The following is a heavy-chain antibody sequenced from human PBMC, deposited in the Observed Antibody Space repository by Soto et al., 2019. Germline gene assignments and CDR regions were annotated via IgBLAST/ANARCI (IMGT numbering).Heavy chain of an antibody. CDR2: IYYSGTT. D-gene: IGHD6-13*01. CDR1: GGSITSGGVY. J-gene: IGHJ4*02. V-gene: IGHV4-31*03. Sequence: QVQLQESGPGLMKPSETLSLTCPVSGGSITSGGVYWSWIRQHPGKGLEWIGFIYYSGTTYYNPSLKSRATISVDTSKNQFSLKLSSVTAADTAVYYCARQAAAPRGGFDYWGQGTLVTVSS. CDR3: ARQAAAPRGGFDY.